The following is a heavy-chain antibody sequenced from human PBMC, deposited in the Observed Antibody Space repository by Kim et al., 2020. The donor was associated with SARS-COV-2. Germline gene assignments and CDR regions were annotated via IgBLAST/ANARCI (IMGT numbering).Heavy chain of an antibody. D-gene: IGHD5-12*01. J-gene: IGHJ3*02. Sequence: GGSLRLSCAASGFTFSSYGMHWVRQAPGKGLEWVAVISYDGSNKYYADSVKGRFTISRDNSKNTLYLQMNSLRAEDTAVYYCAKGPGKRLRSPDAFDIWGQGTMVTVSS. CDR1: GFTFSSYG. CDR2: ISYDGSNK. CDR3: AKGPGKRLRSPDAFDI. V-gene: IGHV3-30*18.